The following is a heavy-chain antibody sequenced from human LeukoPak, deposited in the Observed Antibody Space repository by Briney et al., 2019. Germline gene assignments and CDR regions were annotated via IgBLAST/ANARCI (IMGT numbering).Heavy chain of an antibody. J-gene: IGHJ4*02. CDR3: ARQGYYGSATPYYFDY. CDR2: IYPGDSDT. Sequence: GESLQISCKGSGYSFTSYWIGWVRQMPGKGLEWMGIIYPGDSDTRYSPSFQGQVTISADKSISTAYLQWSSLKASDTAMYYCARQGYYGSATPYYFDYWGQGTLVTVSS. CDR1: GYSFTSYW. V-gene: IGHV5-51*01. D-gene: IGHD3-10*01.